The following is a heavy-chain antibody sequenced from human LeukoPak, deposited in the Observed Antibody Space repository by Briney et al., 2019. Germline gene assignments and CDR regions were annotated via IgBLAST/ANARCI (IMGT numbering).Heavy chain of an antibody. Sequence: SETLSLTCSVHRGPLSGYYGSRIRQPPAKGLERIGEINHSRSTNNNPSLKSRVTISVDTSKNQYSLKVSAVTAADTAVYYCARGQGKTGVSNWFDPWGQGTLVTVSS. V-gene: IGHV4-34*01. CDR1: RGPLSGYY. D-gene: IGHD6-13*01. CDR2: INHSRST. J-gene: IGHJ5*02. CDR3: ARGQGKTGVSNWFDP.